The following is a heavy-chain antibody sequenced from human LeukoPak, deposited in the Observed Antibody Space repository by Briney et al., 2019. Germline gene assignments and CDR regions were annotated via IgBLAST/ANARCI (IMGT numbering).Heavy chain of an antibody. CDR3: AKDGSQGLLWFGETYYMDV. CDR1: GFTFSNYG. J-gene: IGHJ6*03. Sequence: GGSLRLSCAASGFTFSNYGMHWVRQAPGKGLEWVAFIRYDGSNKYYADSVKGRFTISRDNSKNTLYLQMNSLRAEDTAVYYCAKDGSQGLLWFGETYYMDVWGKGTTVTISS. CDR2: IRYDGSNK. D-gene: IGHD3-10*01. V-gene: IGHV3-30*02.